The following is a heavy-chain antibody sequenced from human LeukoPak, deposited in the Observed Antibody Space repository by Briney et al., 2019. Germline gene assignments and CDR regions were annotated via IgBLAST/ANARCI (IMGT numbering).Heavy chain of an antibody. D-gene: IGHD3-10*01. CDR3: ARDFGVRGVIITVPVYYYGMDV. J-gene: IGHJ6*02. Sequence: GGSLRLSCAASGFTFSSYSMNWVRQAPGKGLEWVSSISSSSSHIYYADSVKGRFTISRDNAKNSLYLQMNSLRAEDTAVYYCARDFGVRGVIITVPVYYYGMDVWGQGTTVTVSS. V-gene: IGHV3-21*01. CDR2: ISSSSSHI. CDR1: GFTFSSYS.